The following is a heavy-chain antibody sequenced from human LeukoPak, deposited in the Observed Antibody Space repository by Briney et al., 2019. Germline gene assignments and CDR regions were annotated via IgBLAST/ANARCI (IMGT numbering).Heavy chain of an antibody. V-gene: IGHV4-39*02. CDR1: GGSISSSSYY. D-gene: IGHD6-19*01. CDR3: ARELFSRVAVAGTPVDAFDI. Sequence: SETLSLTCTVSGGSISSSSYYWGWIRQPPGKGLEWIGSIYYSGSTYYNPSLKSRVTISVDTSKNQFSLKLSSVTAADTAVYCCARELFSRVAVAGTPVDAFDIWGQGTMVTVSS. J-gene: IGHJ3*02. CDR2: IYYSGST.